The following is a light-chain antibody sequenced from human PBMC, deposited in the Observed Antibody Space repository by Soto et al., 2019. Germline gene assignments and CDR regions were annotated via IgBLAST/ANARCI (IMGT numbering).Light chain of an antibody. Sequence: QSALTQPASVSGSPGQSSTISCTGTSSDIGGYNDVSWYQQHPGKAPKVIIYDVINRPSGVSNRFYGSKSGNTASLTISGLQAEDEADYYCSSYTSSTAYVFGTGTKLTVL. V-gene: IGLV2-14*03. CDR3: SSYTSSTAYV. CDR2: DVI. CDR1: SSDIGGYND. J-gene: IGLJ1*01.